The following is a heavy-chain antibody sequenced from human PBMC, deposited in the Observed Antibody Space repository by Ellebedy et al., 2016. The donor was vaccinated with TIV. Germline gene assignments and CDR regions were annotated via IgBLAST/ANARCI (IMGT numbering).Heavy chain of an antibody. V-gene: IGHV3-74*01. CDR2: MNTDGSSI. J-gene: IGHJ4*02. CDR3: ARGGLPAAKDF. CDR1: GFTFSSYW. Sequence: GGSLRLSCAASGFTFSSYWMHWVRQAPGKGLVWVSRMNTDGSSISYADSVKSRFTISRDNAKNTLYLQMNSLRAEDTAVYYCARGGLPAAKDFWGQGTLVTVSS. D-gene: IGHD2-2*01.